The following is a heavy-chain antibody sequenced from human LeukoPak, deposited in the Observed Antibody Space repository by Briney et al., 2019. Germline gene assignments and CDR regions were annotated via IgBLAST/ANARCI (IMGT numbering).Heavy chain of an antibody. D-gene: IGHD3-10*01. Sequence: GGSLRLSCAASGFTVSSNYMSWVRQAPGKGLEWVSVIYSGGSTYYADSVKSRFTISRDNSKNTLYLQMNSLRAEDTAVYYCARNKLLWFGELISGMDVWGQGTTVTVSS. J-gene: IGHJ6*02. CDR3: ARNKLLWFGELISGMDV. V-gene: IGHV3-66*01. CDR2: IYSGGST. CDR1: GFTVSSNY.